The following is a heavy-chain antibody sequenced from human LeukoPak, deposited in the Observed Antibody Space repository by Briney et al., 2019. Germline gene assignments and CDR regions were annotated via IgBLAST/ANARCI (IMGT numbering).Heavy chain of an antibody. J-gene: IGHJ6*04. Sequence: PGGSLRLSCAASGSTFSSYAMSWVRQAPGKGLEWVSGISGSGGSTYYADSVKGRFTISRDNSKNTLYLQMNSLRAEDTAVYYCAKNDYGSLYGMDIWGKGTTVTISS. CDR1: GSTFSSYA. CDR3: AKNDYGSLYGMDI. V-gene: IGHV3-23*01. CDR2: ISGSGGST. D-gene: IGHD4-17*01.